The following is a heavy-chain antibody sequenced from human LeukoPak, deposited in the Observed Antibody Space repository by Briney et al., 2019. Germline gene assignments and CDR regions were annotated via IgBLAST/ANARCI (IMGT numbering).Heavy chain of an antibody. J-gene: IGHJ4*02. CDR2: IDPSGSYT. CDR3: ATFDYGANFDY. V-gene: IGHV5-10-1*01. Sequence: GESLKISCKGSGYSFTSYWISWVRQMPGKGLEWMGRIDPSGSYTNYSPSFQGHVTISADKSISTAYLQWSSLKASDTAMYYCATFDYGANFDYWGQGTLVTVSS. CDR1: GYSFTSYW. D-gene: IGHD4-17*01.